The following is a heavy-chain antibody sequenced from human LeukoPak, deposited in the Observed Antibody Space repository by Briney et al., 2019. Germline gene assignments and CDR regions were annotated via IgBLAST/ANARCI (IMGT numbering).Heavy chain of an antibody. D-gene: IGHD1-26*01. CDR1: GFTFSSYW. CDR2: IKQDGSEK. V-gene: IGHV3-7*01. Sequence: PGASLRLSCAASGFTFSSYWMSWVRQPPGKGLEWVANIKQDGSEKYYVDSVKGRFTISRDNAKNSLYLQMNSLRAEDTAVYYCARDRGGSSYYFDYWGQGTLVTVSS. J-gene: IGHJ4*02. CDR3: ARDRGGSSYYFDY.